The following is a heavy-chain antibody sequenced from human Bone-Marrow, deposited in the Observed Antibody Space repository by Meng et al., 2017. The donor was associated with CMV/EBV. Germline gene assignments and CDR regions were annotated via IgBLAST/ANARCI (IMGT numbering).Heavy chain of an antibody. CDR1: GYTFTSYG. D-gene: IGHD1-26*01. CDR3: ARDLLIVGAAGLGY. V-gene: IGHV1-18*01. J-gene: IGHJ4*02. CDR2: ISAYNGNT. Sequence: ASVKVSCKASGYTFTSYGISWVRQAPGQGLEWMGWISAYNGNTNYAQKLQGRVTMTTDTSTSTAYMELRSLRSDDTAVYYCARDLLIVGAAGLGYCGQGTLVTVSS.